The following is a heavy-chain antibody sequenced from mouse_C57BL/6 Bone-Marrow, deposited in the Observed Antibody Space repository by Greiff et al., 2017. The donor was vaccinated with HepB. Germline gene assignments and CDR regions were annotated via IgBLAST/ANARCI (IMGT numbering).Heavy chain of an antibody. D-gene: IGHD1-1*01. CDR1: GFSFNTYA. CDR2: IRSKSNNYAT. V-gene: IGHV10-1*01. Sequence: DAGGGLVQPKGSLKLSCAASGFSFNTYAMNWVRQAPGKGLEWVARIRSKSNNYATYYADSVKDRFTISRDDSESMLYLQMNNLKTEDTAMYYCVRESLYGTTGDWYFDVWGTGTTVTVSS. J-gene: IGHJ1*03. CDR3: VRESLYGTTGDWYFDV.